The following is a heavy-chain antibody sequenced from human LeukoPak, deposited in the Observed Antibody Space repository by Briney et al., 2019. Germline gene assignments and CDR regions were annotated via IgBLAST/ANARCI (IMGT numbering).Heavy chain of an antibody. CDR1: GFTFSNYS. CDR2: IIDSGKTV. D-gene: IGHD3-22*01. CDR3: AGADSTMVVWYFDY. Sequence: GGSLRLSCAVSGFTFSNYSMNWVRQTPGKGLEWIAYIIDSGKTVYYADSVKGRFTTSRDNAKNSLYLQMNSLRAEDTAVYYCAGADSTMVVWYFDYWGQGALVTVSS. J-gene: IGHJ4*02. V-gene: IGHV3-48*01.